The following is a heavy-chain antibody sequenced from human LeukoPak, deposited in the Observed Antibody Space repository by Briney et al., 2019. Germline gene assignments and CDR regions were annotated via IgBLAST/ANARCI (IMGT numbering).Heavy chain of an antibody. CDR1: GFTFSDYY. CDR3: ARDQIGSW. Sequence: PGGSLRLSCEASGFTFSDYYMSWIRQAPGKGLEWISYISGSSSNINYADSVKGRFTISRDNAKKSVYLQMDSLRAEDTAVYYCARDQIGSWWGQGTLVIVSS. J-gene: IGHJ4*02. CDR2: ISGSSSNI. V-gene: IGHV3-11*06. D-gene: IGHD6-13*01.